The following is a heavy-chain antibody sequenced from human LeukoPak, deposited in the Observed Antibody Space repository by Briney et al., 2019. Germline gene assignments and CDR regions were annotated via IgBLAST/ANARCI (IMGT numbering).Heavy chain of an antibody. Sequence: PSPTLSLTCPASGGSISSYYWSCIRQPPGKGLEWMGYIYYSGSTNYNPSLKSRVTIPVDTSKNQFSLKLSSVTAADTHVYCWARGSLYCSSTSCGYNWFDPWGQGTLVTVSS. V-gene: IGHV4-59*01. CDR1: GGSISSYY. CDR2: IYYSGST. D-gene: IGHD2-2*01. CDR3: ARGSLYCSSTSCGYNWFDP. J-gene: IGHJ5*02.